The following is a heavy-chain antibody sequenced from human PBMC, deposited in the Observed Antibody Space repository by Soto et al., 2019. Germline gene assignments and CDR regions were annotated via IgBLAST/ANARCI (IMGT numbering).Heavy chain of an antibody. CDR1: GFTFSNYR. V-gene: IGHV3-7*01. D-gene: IGHD4-17*01. Sequence: VQLVDSGGGLVQPGGSLRLSCVASGFTFSNYRMSWVRQAPGKGLEWVANIKQDGSEKYYVDSVKGRFTISRDNAKNSLCLQMNSLRAEDSAVYYCARGYRYGDYDDFQHWGQGTLVTVSS. CDR2: IKQDGSEK. CDR3: ARGYRYGDYDDFQH. J-gene: IGHJ1*01.